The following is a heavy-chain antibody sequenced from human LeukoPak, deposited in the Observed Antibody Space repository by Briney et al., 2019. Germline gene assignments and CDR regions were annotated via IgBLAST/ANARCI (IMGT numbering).Heavy chain of an antibody. Sequence: SETLSLTCAVYGGSFSGYYWSWIRQPPGKGLEWIGEINHSGSTNYNPSLKSRVTISVDTSKNQFSLKLSSVTAADTAVYYCARITISSTYYYFDYWGQGTLVTVSS. CDR2: INHSGST. V-gene: IGHV4-34*01. CDR1: GGSFSGYY. CDR3: ARITISSTYYYFDY. D-gene: IGHD2-2*01. J-gene: IGHJ4*02.